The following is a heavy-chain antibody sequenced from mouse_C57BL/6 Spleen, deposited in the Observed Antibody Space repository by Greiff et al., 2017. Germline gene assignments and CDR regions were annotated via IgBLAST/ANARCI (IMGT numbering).Heavy chain of an antibody. Sequence: VQLKESGGGLVKPGGSLKLSCAASGFTFSSYAMSWVRQTPEKRLEWVATISDGGSYTYYPDNVKGRFTISRDNAKNNLYLQMSHLKSEDTAMYYCARAYDYDGYYFDYWGQGTTLTVSS. CDR2: ISDGGSYT. CDR1: GFTFSSYA. J-gene: IGHJ2*01. D-gene: IGHD2-4*01. CDR3: ARAYDYDGYYFDY. V-gene: IGHV5-4*01.